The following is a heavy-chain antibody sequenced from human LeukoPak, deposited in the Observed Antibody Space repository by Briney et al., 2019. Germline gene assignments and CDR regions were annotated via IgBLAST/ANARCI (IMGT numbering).Heavy chain of an antibody. CDR3: ARTYGDYAGDWYFDL. CDR2: ISSSGSTI. Sequence: GGSLRLSCAASGFTFSDYYMSWLRQAPGKGLEWVSYISSSGSTIYYADSVKGRFTISRDNAKNSLYLQMNSLRAEDTAVYYCARTYGDYAGDWYFDLWGRGTLVTVSS. J-gene: IGHJ2*01. D-gene: IGHD4-17*01. CDR1: GFTFSDYY. V-gene: IGHV3-11*01.